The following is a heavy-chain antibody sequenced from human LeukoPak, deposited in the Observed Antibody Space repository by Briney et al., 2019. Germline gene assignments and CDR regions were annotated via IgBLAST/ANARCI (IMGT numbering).Heavy chain of an antibody. J-gene: IGHJ4*02. CDR3: ARASGYDYNY. V-gene: IGHV4-61*02. Sequence: SETLSLTCTVSGGSISSGIYYWSWIRQPAGKVLEWIGRVYTSGSTNYNPSLKSRVTISVDTSKTQFSLDLYFVTAEDTAVYYCARASGYDYNYWGQGTLVTVSS. CDR2: VYTSGST. CDR1: GGSISSGIYY. D-gene: IGHD5-12*01.